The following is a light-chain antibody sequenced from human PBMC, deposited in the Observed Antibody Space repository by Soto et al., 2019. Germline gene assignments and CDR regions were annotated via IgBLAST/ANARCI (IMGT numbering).Light chain of an antibody. CDR3: QSYDSSLGGYV. Sequence: QSVLTQPPSVSGAPGQRITISCTGSSSNIGAGYPVHWYQQLPGTAPSLLIFGNTIRPSGVPARFSGSRSGLAITGLQAEDEADCYCQSYDSSLGGYVFGAGTKLTVL. CDR2: GNT. CDR1: SSNIGAGYP. V-gene: IGLV1-40*01. J-gene: IGLJ1*01.